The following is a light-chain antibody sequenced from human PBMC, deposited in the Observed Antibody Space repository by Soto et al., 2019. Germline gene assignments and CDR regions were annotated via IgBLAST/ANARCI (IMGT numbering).Light chain of an antibody. J-gene: IGKJ5*01. Sequence: DIQMTQSPSSLSASVEDRFIITCRASQSISNHLNWYQQKPGKAPKLLIFAASSLQSGVPSRFSGSGSGTEFTLAISSLQPDDFATYYCQQANSFPITFGQGTRLEI. CDR2: AAS. CDR1: QSISNH. V-gene: IGKV1-39*01. CDR3: QQANSFPIT.